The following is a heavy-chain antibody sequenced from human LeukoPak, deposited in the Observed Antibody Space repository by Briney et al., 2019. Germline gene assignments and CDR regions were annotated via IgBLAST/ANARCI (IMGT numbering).Heavy chain of an antibody. J-gene: IGHJ3*02. CDR3: TRELWSGRSAAFDI. CDR2: ISMTSTYI. V-gene: IGHV3-21*01. D-gene: IGHD3-3*01. CDR1: GFTFSAYD. Sequence: GGSLRLSCAASGFTFSAYDMKWVRQAPGKGLQWVSSISMTSTYINYADSFKGRFTISRDNANNSLYLQMNSLRADDTAVYYCTRELWSGRSAAFDIWGLGTTVTVSS.